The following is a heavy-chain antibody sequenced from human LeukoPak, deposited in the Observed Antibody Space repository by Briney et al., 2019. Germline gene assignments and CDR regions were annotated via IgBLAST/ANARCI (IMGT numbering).Heavy chain of an antibody. CDR3: ATLLRLDLEWLLDY. CDR1: GYTFTGYY. D-gene: IGHD3-3*01. J-gene: IGHJ4*02. V-gene: IGHV1-2*06. CDR2: INPNSGGT. Sequence: ASVKVSCKASGYTFTGYYMHWVRQAPGQGLEWMGRINPNSGGTNYAQKFQGRVTMTRDTSISTACMELSRLRSDDTAVYYCATLLRLDLEWLLDYWGQGTLVTVSS.